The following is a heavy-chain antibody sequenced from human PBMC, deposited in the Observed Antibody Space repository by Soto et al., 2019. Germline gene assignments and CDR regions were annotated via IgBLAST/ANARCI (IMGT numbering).Heavy chain of an antibody. CDR1: FAGYY. Sequence: FAGYYMHWVRQAPAHGLEWMGWINPNSGGTNYAQKSQGRVTMSRDTSISTAYMEMSRLRSHDTAVYFCARVALLDYDFCSGYQVYGMDVWGQETTVTVSS. D-gene: IGHD3-3*01. CDR2: INPNSGGT. V-gene: IGHV1-2*02. J-gene: IGHJ6*01. CDR3: ARVALLDYDFCSGYQVYGMDV.